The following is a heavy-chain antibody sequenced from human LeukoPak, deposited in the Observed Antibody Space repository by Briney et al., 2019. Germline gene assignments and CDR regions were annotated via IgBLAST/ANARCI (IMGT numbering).Heavy chain of an antibody. CDR3: ARDWNWDPRGDAFDI. V-gene: IGHV1-2*02. CDR1: GYTFTGYY. J-gene: IGHJ3*02. D-gene: IGHD1-7*01. CDR2: INPNSGGT. Sequence: ASVKVSCKASGYTFTGYYMHWVRQAPGQGLEWMGWINPNSGGTNYAQKFQGRVTMTRDTSISTAYMELSRLRSDDTAVYYCARDWNWDPRGDAFDIWGQGTMVTVSS.